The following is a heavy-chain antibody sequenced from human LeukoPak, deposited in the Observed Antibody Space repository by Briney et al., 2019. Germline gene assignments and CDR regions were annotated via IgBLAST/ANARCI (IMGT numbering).Heavy chain of an antibody. D-gene: IGHD1-26*01. CDR3: ARDLWELLASAFDI. CDR1: GGSISSYY. Sequence: SETLSLTCTVSGGSISSYYWSWIRQPAGEGLEWIGRIYTSGSTNYNPSLKSRVTMSVDTSKNQFSLKLSSVTAADTAVYYCARDLWELLASAFDIWGQGTMVTVSS. V-gene: IGHV4-4*07. CDR2: IYTSGST. J-gene: IGHJ3*02.